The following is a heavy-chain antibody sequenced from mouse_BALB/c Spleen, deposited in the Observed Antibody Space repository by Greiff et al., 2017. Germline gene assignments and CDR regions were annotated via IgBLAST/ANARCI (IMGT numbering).Heavy chain of an antibody. Sequence: QVQLQQPGAELVKPGASVKLSCKASGYTFTSYWMHWVKQRPGQGLEWIGEINPSNGRTNYNEKFKSKATLTVDKSSSTAYMQLSSLTSEDSAVYYSASPRGAPKDIDVWGAGTTVTVSS. CDR2: INPSNGRT. J-gene: IGHJ1*01. V-gene: IGHV1S81*02. CDR3: ASPRGAPKDIDV. D-gene: IGHD3-1*01. CDR1: GYTFTSYW.